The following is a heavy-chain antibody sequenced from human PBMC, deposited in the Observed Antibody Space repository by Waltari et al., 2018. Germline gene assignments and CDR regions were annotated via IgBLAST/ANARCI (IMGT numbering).Heavy chain of an antibody. J-gene: IGHJ3*02. CDR2: VDPEDGET. CDR1: GYTFTDYY. V-gene: IGHV1-69-2*01. CDR3: ATESIIGVVMVSGDAFDI. D-gene: IGHD3-3*01. Sequence: EVQLVQSGAEVKKPGATVKISCKASGYTFTDYYMHWVQQAPGKGLEWMGRVDPEDGETIYAEKFQGRVTITADTSTDTAYMELSSLRSEDTAVYYCATESIIGVVMVSGDAFDIWGQGTMVTVSS.